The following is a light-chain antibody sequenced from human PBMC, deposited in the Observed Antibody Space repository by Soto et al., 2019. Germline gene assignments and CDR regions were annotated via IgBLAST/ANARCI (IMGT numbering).Light chain of an antibody. CDR3: CSYAGSTYWV. CDR1: SIAVGSYSL. Sequence: QSVLTQPDSVSGSPGQSITISCTGTSIAVGSYSLVSWYQQHPGKAPKLIIYAGTKLPSGISSRFSGSKSANTASLTISGLQAEDEADYYCCSYAGSTYWVFGGGTKVTVL. CDR2: AGT. J-gene: IGLJ3*02. V-gene: IGLV2-23*01.